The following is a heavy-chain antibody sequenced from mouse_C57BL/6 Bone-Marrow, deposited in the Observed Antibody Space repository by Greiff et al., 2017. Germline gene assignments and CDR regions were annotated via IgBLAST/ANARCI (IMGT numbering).Heavy chain of an antibody. CDR2: IHPNSGST. D-gene: IGHD3-2*02. Sequence: QVQLKQPGAELVKPGASVKLSCKASGYTFTSYWMHWVKQRPGQGLEWIGMIHPNSGSTNYNEKFKSKATLTVDKSSSTAYMQRSSLTSEDSAVYYCRQLRRGFAYGGQGTLVTVSA. V-gene: IGHV1-64*01. J-gene: IGHJ3*01. CDR1: GYTFTSYW. CDR3: RQLRRGFAY.